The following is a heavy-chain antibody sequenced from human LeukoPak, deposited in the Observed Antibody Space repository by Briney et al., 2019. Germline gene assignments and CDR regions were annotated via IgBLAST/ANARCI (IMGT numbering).Heavy chain of an antibody. CDR2: IIPILGIA. CDR3: ARPTHHYYDSSGYYYYY. J-gene: IGHJ4*02. CDR1: GGTFSSYA. Sequence: SVKVSCKASGGTFSSYAISWVRQAPGQGLEWMGRIIPILGIANHAQKFQGRVTIIADKSTSTAYMELSSLRSEDTAVYYCARPTHHYYDSSGYYYYYWGQGTLVTVSS. D-gene: IGHD3-22*01. V-gene: IGHV1-69*04.